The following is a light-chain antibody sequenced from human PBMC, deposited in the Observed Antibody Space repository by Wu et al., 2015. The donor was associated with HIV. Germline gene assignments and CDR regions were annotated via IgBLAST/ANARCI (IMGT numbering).Light chain of an antibody. J-gene: IGKJ5*01. Sequence: IQLTQSPSSLSASIGDRVNITCRASQDIFTYLAWYQQTPGKAPRVPIYDASTLQSGVSSRFSGSGSGAEFTLTISGLQREDFAIYFCQQLNSFPLTFGQGSRLEI. CDR1: QDIFTY. CDR3: QQLNSFPLT. V-gene: IGKV1-9*01. CDR2: DAS.